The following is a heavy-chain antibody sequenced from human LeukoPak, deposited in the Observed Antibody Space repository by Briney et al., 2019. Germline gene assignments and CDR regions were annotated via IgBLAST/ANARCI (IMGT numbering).Heavy chain of an antibody. CDR3: ARGGSGSYVYNWFDP. Sequence: GASVKVPCKASGYTFTGYYMHWVRQAPGQGLEWMGWINPNSGGTNYAQKFQGRVTMTRDTSISTAYMELSRLRSDDTAVYYCARGGSGSYVYNWFDPWGQGTLVTVSS. CDR2: INPNSGGT. V-gene: IGHV1-2*02. CDR1: GYTFTGYY. J-gene: IGHJ5*02. D-gene: IGHD3-10*01.